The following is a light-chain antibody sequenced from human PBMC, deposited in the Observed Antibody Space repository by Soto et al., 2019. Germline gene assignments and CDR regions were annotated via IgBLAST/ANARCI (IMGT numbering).Light chain of an antibody. CDR2: EVN. Sequence: QSVLTQPPSASGSPGQSVTISCTGTTSDVGGYDYVSWYQQHPGKAPKVLLYEVNKRPSGVPDRFSGSKSGNMASLTVSGLQAEDEAEYYCSSYAGGNTFVFGSGTKLTVL. CDR1: TSDVGGYDY. V-gene: IGLV2-8*01. J-gene: IGLJ1*01. CDR3: SSYAGGNTFV.